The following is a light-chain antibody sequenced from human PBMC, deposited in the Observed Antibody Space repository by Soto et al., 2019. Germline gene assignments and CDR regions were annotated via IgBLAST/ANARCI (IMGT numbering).Light chain of an antibody. CDR2: GAS. CDR3: QQYGSSLIT. Sequence: EVVLTQSPATLSVSPGEEATLSCRASQSVSSSYLAWYQQKPGQAPRLLIYGASSRATGIPDRFSGSGSGTDFTLTISRLEPEDFAVYYCQQYGSSLITFGQGTRLE. J-gene: IGKJ5*01. V-gene: IGKV3-20*01. CDR1: QSVSSSY.